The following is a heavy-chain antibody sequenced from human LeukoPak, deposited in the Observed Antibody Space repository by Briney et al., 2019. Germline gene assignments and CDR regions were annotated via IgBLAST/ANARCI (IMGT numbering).Heavy chain of an antibody. CDR1: GFTFSSNG. Sequence: TGGSLRLSCAASGFTFSSNGMNWVRQAPGKGLEWVSYISATGGTIYYADSVKGRFTISRDNSKNTLYLQMNSLRAEDTAVYYCAKDLSSGIDYWGQGTLVTVSS. J-gene: IGHJ4*02. CDR2: ISATGGTI. V-gene: IGHV3-48*01. CDR3: AKDLSSGIDY. D-gene: IGHD6-19*01.